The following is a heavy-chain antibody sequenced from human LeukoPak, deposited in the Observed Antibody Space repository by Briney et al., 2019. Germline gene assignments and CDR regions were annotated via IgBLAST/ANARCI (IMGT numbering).Heavy chain of an antibody. CDR1: GFIFRNYA. D-gene: IGHD2-2*01. Sequence: GGSLRLSCVASGFIFRNYAMSWVRQAPGEGLEWVSGISDNGGGTYYADSVKGRFTISRDNSKNTLYLQMNSLRAEDTAVYYCAKRAAAYFYYFDYWGQGTLVTVSS. CDR2: ISDNGGGT. V-gene: IGHV3-23*01. J-gene: IGHJ4*02. CDR3: AKRAAAYFYYFDY.